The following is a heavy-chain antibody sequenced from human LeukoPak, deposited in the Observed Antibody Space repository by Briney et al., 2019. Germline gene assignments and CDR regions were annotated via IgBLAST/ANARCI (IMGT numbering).Heavy chain of an antibody. V-gene: IGHV4-59*02. CDR3: ARVYSSSSGEVDY. D-gene: IGHD6-6*01. J-gene: IGHJ4*02. CDR2: IYYSGTT. Sequence: PSETLSLTCSVSGDSARSYFWSWIRQPPGKGLEWLGCIYYSGTTNYNPSLKSRVTISVDTSKNQFSLKLSSVTAADTAVYYCARVYSSSSGEVDYWGQGTLVTVSS. CDR1: GDSARSYF.